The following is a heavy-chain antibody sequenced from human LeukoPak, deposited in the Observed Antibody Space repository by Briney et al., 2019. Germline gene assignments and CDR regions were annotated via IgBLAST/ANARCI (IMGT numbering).Heavy chain of an antibody. CDR3: AKGIRHVDTAMVTTLYYYMDV. CDR1: GFTFSSYG. CDR2: IRYDGSNK. D-gene: IGHD5-18*01. J-gene: IGHJ6*03. Sequence: PGGSLRLSCAASGFTFSSYGMHWVRQAPGKGLEWVAFIRYDGSNKYYADSVKGRFTISRDNSKNTLYLQMNSLRAEDTAVYYCAKGIRHVDTAMVTTLYYYMDVWGKGTTVTVSS. V-gene: IGHV3-30*02.